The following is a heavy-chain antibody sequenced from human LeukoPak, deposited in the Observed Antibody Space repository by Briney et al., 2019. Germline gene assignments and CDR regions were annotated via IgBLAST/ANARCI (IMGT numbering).Heavy chain of an antibody. CDR1: GGSISSGGYS. CDR2: IYHSGST. Sequence: SQTLSLTCAVSGGSISSGGYSWSWIRQPPGKGLEWIGYIYHSGSTYYNPSLKSRVPISVDRSKNQFSLKLSSVTAADTAVYYCARGVDTAMVSFWYFDLWGRGTLVTVSS. V-gene: IGHV4-30-2*01. CDR3: ARGVDTAMVSFWYFDL. D-gene: IGHD5-18*01. J-gene: IGHJ2*01.